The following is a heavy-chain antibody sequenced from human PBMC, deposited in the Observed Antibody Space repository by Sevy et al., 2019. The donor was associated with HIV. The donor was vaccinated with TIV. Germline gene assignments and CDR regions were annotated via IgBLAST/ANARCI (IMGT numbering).Heavy chain of an antibody. CDR2: IRYDGSNK. J-gene: IGHJ6*02. V-gene: IGHV3-30*02. D-gene: IGHD3-22*01. Sequence: GGSLRLSCAASGFTFSTYGMHWVRQAPGKGLEWVAFIRYDGSNKYYADSVKGRFTISRDNSKNTLYLQMNSLRAEETAVYYCAKDMGYSYGMDVWGQGTTVTVSS. CDR1: GFTFSTYG. CDR3: AKDMGYSYGMDV.